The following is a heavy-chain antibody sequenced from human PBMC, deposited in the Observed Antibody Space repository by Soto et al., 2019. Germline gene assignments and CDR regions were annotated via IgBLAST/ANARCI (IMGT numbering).Heavy chain of an antibody. CDR2: IYYSGST. V-gene: IGHV4-59*08. CDR3: ARQRYWFDP. Sequence: PSETLSLTCAVYGGSLSGYYWSWIRQPPGKGLEWVGGIYYSGSTYYNPSLKSRVTISVDTSKNQFSLKLSSVTAADTAVYYCARQRYWFDPWGQGTLVTVSS. CDR1: GGSLSGYY. J-gene: IGHJ5*02.